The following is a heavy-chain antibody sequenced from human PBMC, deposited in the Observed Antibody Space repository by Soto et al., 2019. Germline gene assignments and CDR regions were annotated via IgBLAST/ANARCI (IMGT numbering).Heavy chain of an antibody. CDR1: GGNFSSYA. CDR2: IIPISGTA. V-gene: IGHV1-69*01. J-gene: IGHJ6*02. CDR3: ARSQGSSTSLEIYYYYYYGMDV. D-gene: IGHD2-2*01. Sequence: QVQLVQSGAEVKKPGSSVKVSCKACGGNFSSYAISWVRQAPGQGLEWMGGIIPISGTANYAQKFQGRVTITADESTSTAYMELSSLRSEDTAVYYCARSQGSSTSLEIYYYYYYGMDVWGQGTTVTVSS.